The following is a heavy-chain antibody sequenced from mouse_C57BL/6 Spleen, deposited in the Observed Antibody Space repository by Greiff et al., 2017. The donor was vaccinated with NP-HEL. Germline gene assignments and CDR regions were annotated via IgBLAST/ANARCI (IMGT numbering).Heavy chain of an antibody. D-gene: IGHD2-1*01. CDR1: GYTFTSYW. CDR3: ARGPIDIELPYYYAMDY. V-gene: IGHV1-7*01. Sequence: QVQLKQSGAELAKPGASVKLSCKASGYTFTSYWMHWVKQRPGQGLEWIGYINPSSGYTKYNQKFKDKATLTADKSSSTAYMQLSSLTYEDSAVYYCARGPIDIELPYYYAMDYWGQGTSVTVSS. CDR2: INPSSGYT. J-gene: IGHJ4*01.